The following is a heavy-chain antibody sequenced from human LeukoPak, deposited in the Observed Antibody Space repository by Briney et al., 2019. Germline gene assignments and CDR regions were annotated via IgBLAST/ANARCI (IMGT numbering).Heavy chain of an antibody. D-gene: IGHD3-16*01. CDR3: ARGTSGYVWGSWNWFDP. V-gene: IGHV4-59*01. CDR1: GGSISSYY. CDR2: IYYSGST. J-gene: IGHJ5*02. Sequence: SETLSLTCTVSGGSISSYYWSWIRQPPGKGLEWIGYIYYSGSTNYNPSLKSRVTISVDTSKNQFSLKLSSVTAADTAVYYCARGTSGYVWGSWNWFDPWGQGTLVTVSS.